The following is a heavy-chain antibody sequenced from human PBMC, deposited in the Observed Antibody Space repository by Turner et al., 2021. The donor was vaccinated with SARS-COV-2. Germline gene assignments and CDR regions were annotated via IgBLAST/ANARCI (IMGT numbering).Heavy chain of an antibody. D-gene: IGHD3-3*01. CDR2: IYYSGST. CDR1: GGSISVTSYY. Sequence: QLQLQESGPGLVKPSETVSLTCTVSGGSISVTSYYWGWVRQPPGKGLEWIGGIYYSGSTNYTRSLTRRVTISADTTKNQFALDLSSVTAADTAVDDCACGYYSRGDYWGQGTLVTVSS. J-gene: IGHJ4*02. CDR3: ACGYYSRGDY. V-gene: IGHV4-39*01.